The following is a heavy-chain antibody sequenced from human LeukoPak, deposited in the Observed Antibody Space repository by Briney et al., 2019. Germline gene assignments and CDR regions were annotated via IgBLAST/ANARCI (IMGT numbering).Heavy chain of an antibody. CDR3: ARETSQKGAHYMDV. CDR1: GGSLSGYY. Sequence: KPSETLSLTCAVYGGSLSGYYWSWIRQPPGKGLEWIGEINHSGSTNYNPSVKSRVTISVDTSKNQFSLKLSSVTAADTAVYYCARETSQKGAHYMDVWGKGTTVTISS. V-gene: IGHV4-34*01. CDR2: INHSGST. D-gene: IGHD3-16*01. J-gene: IGHJ6*03.